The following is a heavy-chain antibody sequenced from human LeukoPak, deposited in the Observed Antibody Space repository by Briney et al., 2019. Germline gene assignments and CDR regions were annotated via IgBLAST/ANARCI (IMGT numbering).Heavy chain of an antibody. CDR3: ARVPLDDDFWSGYLYPVGYYYYGMDV. CDR1: GFTFSSYG. D-gene: IGHD3-3*01. V-gene: IGHV3-30*03. Sequence: GRSLRLSCAASGFTFSSYGMHWVRQAPGKGLEWVAVISYDGSNKYYADSVKGRFTISRDNSKNTLYLQMNSLRAEDTAVYYCARVPLDDDFWSGYLYPVGYYYYGMDVWGQGTTVTVSS. J-gene: IGHJ6*02. CDR2: ISYDGSNK.